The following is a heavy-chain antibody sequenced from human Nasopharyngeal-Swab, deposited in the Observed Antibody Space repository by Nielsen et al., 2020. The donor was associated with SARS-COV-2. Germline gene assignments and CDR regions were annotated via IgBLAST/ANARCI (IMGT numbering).Heavy chain of an antibody. J-gene: IGHJ6*02. CDR2: IDPSDSYT. V-gene: IGHV5-10-1*01. Sequence: VRQMPGKGLEWMGRIDPSDSYTNYSPSFQGHVTISADKSINTAYLQWSSLKASDTAMYYCASTQAQDYYYGMDVWGQGTTVTVSS. CDR3: ASTQAQDYYYGMDV. D-gene: IGHD5/OR15-5a*01.